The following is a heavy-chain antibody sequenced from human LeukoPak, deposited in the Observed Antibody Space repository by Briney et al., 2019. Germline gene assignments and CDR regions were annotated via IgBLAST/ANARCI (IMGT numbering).Heavy chain of an antibody. J-gene: IGHJ6*02. CDR3: ARAVRVYGSGSYRPYYGMGV. D-gene: IGHD3-10*01. CDR2: IYYSGST. CDR1: GGXISSYY. V-gene: IGHV4-59*01. Sequence: PSETLSLTCTVSGGXISSYYCSWIRQPPGKGLEWLGYIYYSGSTNYNPSLKSRVTISVDTSKNQFSLKLSSVTAADTAVYYCARAVRVYGSGSYRPYYGMGVWGQGTTVTVSS.